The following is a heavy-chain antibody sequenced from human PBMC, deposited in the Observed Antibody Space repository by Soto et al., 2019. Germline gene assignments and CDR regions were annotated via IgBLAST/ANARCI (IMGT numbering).Heavy chain of an antibody. D-gene: IGHD3-10*01. Sequence: QVQVVQSGAEVKKPGASVKISCKASGYTLRNYAFHWVRQAPGQGLEWMGWINAGNGNTRYSQKFQGRVTITSDTSANTTHMDLSGLTSEDMAVYYCARVVGGTFDPWGQGTLVTVSS. CDR2: INAGNGNT. V-gene: IGHV1-3*01. CDR3: ARVVGGTFDP. CDR1: GYTLRNYA. J-gene: IGHJ5*02.